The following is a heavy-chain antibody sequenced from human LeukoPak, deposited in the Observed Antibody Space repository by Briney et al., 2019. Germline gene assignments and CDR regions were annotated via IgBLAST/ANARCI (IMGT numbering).Heavy chain of an antibody. V-gene: IGHV4-31*03. J-gene: IGHJ5*02. CDR3: ARFCNYYDSSGYYYGFDP. CDR1: GGSISSGGYY. CDR2: IYYSGST. Sequence: SQTLSLTCTVSGGSISSGGYYWSWIRQHPGKGLEWIGYIYYSGSTYYNPSLKSRVTISVDTSKNQFSLKLSSVTAADTAVYYCARFCNYYDSSGYYYGFDPWGQGTLVTVSS. D-gene: IGHD3-22*01.